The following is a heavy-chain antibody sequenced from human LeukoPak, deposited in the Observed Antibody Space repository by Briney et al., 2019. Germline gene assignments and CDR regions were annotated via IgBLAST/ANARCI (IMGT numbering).Heavy chain of an antibody. CDR1: GFTFVSYS. CDR2: SSSGSTYI. Sequence: PGGSLRLSCAGSGFTFVSYSLHWVRQAPGKGLEWVSSSSSGSTYIYYADSVRGRFTMSRDNAKNSLYLQVNSLRPEDTAVYYCARSVGVAGGFDYWGQGTPVTVSS. J-gene: IGHJ4*02. D-gene: IGHD6-19*01. V-gene: IGHV3-21*01. CDR3: ARSVGVAGGFDY.